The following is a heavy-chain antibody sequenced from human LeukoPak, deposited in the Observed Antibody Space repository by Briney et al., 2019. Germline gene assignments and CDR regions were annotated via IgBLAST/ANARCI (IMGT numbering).Heavy chain of an antibody. CDR3: ARDKAAAGTGYFDY. V-gene: IGHV3-30-3*01. CDR1: GFTFSSYA. D-gene: IGHD6-13*01. CDR2: ISYDGSNK. Sequence: GFLRLSCAASGFTFSSYAMHWVRQAPVKGLEWVAVISYDGSNKYYADSVKGRFTISRDNSKNTLYLQMNSLRAEDTAVYYCARDKAAAGTGYFDYWGQGTLVTVSS. J-gene: IGHJ4*02.